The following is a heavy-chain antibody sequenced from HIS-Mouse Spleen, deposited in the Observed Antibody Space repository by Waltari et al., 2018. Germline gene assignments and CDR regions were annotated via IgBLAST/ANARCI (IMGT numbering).Heavy chain of an antibody. CDR1: GFSLSTSGVG. CDR3: AHMQTYYDILTGYYWYFDL. CDR2: IYWNDDK. J-gene: IGHJ2*01. D-gene: IGHD3-9*01. Sequence: QITLKESGPTLVNPTQTLTLTCTFSGFSLSTSGVGVGWIRPPPGKALEWLALIYWNDDKRYSPSLKSRLTITKDTSKNQVVLTMTNMDPVDTATYYCAHMQTYYDILTGYYWYFDLWGRGTLVTVSS. V-gene: IGHV2-5*01.